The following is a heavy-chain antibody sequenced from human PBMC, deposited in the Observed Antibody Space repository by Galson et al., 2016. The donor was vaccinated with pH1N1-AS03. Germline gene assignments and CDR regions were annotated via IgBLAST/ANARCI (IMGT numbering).Heavy chain of an antibody. CDR3: ARPGPRTSSSRSGFAF. CDR1: GYSFPNYW. Sequence: QSGAEVKKPGESLRISCKGFGYSFPNYWISWVRQMPGKGLEWIGRIDPSDSYVNYSPSFRGHVTISADMSITTAYLQWSSLKASDTAIYYCARPGPRTSSSRSGFAFWGQGTLVSVSS. V-gene: IGHV5-10-1*01. D-gene: IGHD1-1*01. J-gene: IGHJ4*02. CDR2: IDPSDSYV.